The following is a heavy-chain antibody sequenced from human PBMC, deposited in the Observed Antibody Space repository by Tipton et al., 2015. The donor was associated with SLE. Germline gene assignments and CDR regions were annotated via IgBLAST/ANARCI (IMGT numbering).Heavy chain of an antibody. CDR2: IYYSGST. D-gene: IGHD3-22*01. V-gene: IGHV4-31*03. J-gene: IGHJ4*02. CDR1: GGPISSGGYY. CDR3: ARERKDFFDISGHPYFDY. Sequence: LRLSCSVSGGPISSGGYYWSWIRQHPGKGLEWLGYIYYSGSTYYNPSLKGRVTLSIDTSKDQFSLNLSSVTAADTAVYFCARERKDFFDISGHPYFDYWGRGSLVTVSS.